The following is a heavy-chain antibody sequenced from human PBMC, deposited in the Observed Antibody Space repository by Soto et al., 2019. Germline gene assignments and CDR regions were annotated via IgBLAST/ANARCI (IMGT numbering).Heavy chain of an antibody. J-gene: IGHJ6*02. CDR2: TYFWSRWKN. CDR1: GDSVSTNSAA. CDR3: ARGRPSYYAMDV. Sequence: SQTLSLTCVISGDSVSTNSAAWNWIRQSPSRGLEWLGRTYFWSRWKNDYAESVKSRITVNADASKNQFFLHLDFVTSEDTGVYYCARGRPSYYAMDVWGQGTAVTVSS. V-gene: IGHV6-1*01.